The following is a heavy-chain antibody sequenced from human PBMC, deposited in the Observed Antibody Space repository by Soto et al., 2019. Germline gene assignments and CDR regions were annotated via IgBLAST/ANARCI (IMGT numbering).Heavy chain of an antibody. CDR1: GGSVSNDNFY. Sequence: SETLSLTCTVSGGSVSNDNFYWSWIRQPPGKGLEWIGYVHSSGITNYNPSLKRRVTSSVDTSRNQFSLRLSSVTAADTAVYYCARGLTMGQLPSNFDHWGQGTLVTVYS. J-gene: IGHJ5*02. D-gene: IGHD3-16*01. V-gene: IGHV4-61*01. CDR3: ARGLTMGQLPSNFDH. CDR2: VHSSGIT.